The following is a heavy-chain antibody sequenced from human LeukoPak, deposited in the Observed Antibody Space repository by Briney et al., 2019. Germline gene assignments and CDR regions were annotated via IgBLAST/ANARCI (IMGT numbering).Heavy chain of an antibody. CDR2: ISSSSSYI. D-gene: IGHD5-18*01. J-gene: IGHJ4*02. CDR3: ARVLRDTAMASDY. V-gene: IGHV3-21*01. Sequence: PGGSLRLSCAASGFTFSSYSMNWVRQAPGKGLEWVSSISSSSSYIYYADSVKGRFTISRDNAKNSLYLQMNSLRAEDTAVYYCARVLRDTAMASDYWGQGTLDTVSS. CDR1: GFTFSSYS.